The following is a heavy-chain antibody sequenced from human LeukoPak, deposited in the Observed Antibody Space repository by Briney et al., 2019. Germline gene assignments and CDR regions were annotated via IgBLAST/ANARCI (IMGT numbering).Heavy chain of an antibody. J-gene: IGHJ4*02. CDR2: ISAYNGNT. Sequence: EASVKVSCKASGYTFTSYYMHWVRQAPGQGLEWMGWISAYNGNTNYAQKLQGRVTMTTDTSTSTAYMELRSLRSDDTAVYYCARGFFGVVDSDYWGQGTLVTVSS. V-gene: IGHV1-18*04. CDR3: ARGFFGVVDSDY. D-gene: IGHD3-3*01. CDR1: GYTFTSYY.